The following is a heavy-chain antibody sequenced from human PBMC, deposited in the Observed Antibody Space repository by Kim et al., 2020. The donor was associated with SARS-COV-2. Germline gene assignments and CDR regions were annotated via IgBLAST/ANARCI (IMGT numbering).Heavy chain of an antibody. D-gene: IGHD3-10*01. Sequence: GRFTISRDNAKNSLYLQMNSLRAEDTALYYCAKEPGGIDGSGSLRNWFDPWGQGTLVTVSS. J-gene: IGHJ5*02. V-gene: IGHV3-9*01. CDR3: AKEPGGIDGSGSLRNWFDP.